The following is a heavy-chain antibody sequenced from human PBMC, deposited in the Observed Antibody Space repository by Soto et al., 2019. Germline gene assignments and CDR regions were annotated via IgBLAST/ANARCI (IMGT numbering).Heavy chain of an antibody. CDR1: GFTFDDYA. CDR2: ISWNSGTI. V-gene: IGHV3-9*01. D-gene: IGHD3-16*01. Sequence: EVLLVESGGGLVQPGRSLRLSCAASGFTFDDYAMHWVRQAPGKGLEWVSGISWNSGTIAYADSVKGRFTISRDNAKNSLYLQMNSLRAEDTALYYCAKDGGVMSPYGFDVWGQGTTVTVSS. CDR3: AKDGGVMSPYGFDV. J-gene: IGHJ6*02.